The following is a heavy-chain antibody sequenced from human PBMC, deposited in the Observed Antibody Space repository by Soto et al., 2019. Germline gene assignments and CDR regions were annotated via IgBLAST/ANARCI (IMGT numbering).Heavy chain of an antibody. Sequence: ASVKVSCKASGSTFTGYYLHWVRQAPGQGLEWMGWINPNRGGTNYAQKFQGWVTMTRDTSISTAYMELSRLTFDDTAVYYCARDRGAYYGMDVWGQGTTVTVSS. V-gene: IGHV1-2*04. CDR3: ARDRGAYYGMDV. CDR2: INPNRGGT. J-gene: IGHJ6*02. CDR1: GSTFTGYY.